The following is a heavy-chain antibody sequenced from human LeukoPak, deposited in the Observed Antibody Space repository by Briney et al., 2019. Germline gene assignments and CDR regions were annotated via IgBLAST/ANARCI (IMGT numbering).Heavy chain of an antibody. CDR1: GYTFTSYG. CDR2: ISAYNGNT. V-gene: IGHV1-18*01. CDR3: ARGHLGYCSSTSCYNYYYYGMDV. Sequence: ASVKVSFTASGYTFTSYGISWVRQAPGQGLEWMGWISAYNGNTNYAQKLQGRVTMTTDTSTSTAYMELRSLRSDDTAVYYCARGHLGYCSSTSCYNYYYYGMDVWGQGTTVTVSS. D-gene: IGHD2-2*02. J-gene: IGHJ6*02.